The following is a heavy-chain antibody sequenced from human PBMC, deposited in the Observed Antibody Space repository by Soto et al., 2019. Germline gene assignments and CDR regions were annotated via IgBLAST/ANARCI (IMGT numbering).Heavy chain of an antibody. J-gene: IGHJ4*02. CDR3: AREGNLGRWLQPLDF. D-gene: IGHD5-12*01. V-gene: IGHV4-61*01. CDR2: IYYSGST. CDR1: GGSISSSSYY. Sequence: SETLSLTCTVSGGSISSSSYYWSWIRQPPGKGLEWIGYIYYSGSTNYNPSLKSRVTMSVDTSKNQFSLKLISVTAADTAKYFCAREGNLGRWLQPLDFWGQGTLVTVSS.